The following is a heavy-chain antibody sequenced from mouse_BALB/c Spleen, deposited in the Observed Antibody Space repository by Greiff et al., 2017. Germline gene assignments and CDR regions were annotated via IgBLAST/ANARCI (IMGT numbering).Heavy chain of an antibody. CDR3: TRSKLGHFDY. CDR2: IYPGSGST. D-gene: IGHD4-1*01. CDR1: GYTFTSYW. J-gene: IGHJ2*01. V-gene: IGHV1S22*01. Sequence: LQQPGSELVRPGASVKLSCKASGYTFTSYWMHWVKQRPGQGLEWIGNIYPGSGSTNYDEKFKSKATLTVDTSSSTAYMQLSSLTSEDSAVYYCTRSKLGHFDYWGQGTTLTVSS.